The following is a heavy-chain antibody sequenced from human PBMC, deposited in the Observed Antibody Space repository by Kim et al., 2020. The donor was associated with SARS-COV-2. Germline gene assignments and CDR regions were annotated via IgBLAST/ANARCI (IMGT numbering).Heavy chain of an antibody. V-gene: IGHV4-59*13. Sequence: SETLSLTCTVSGGSISSYYWSWIRQPPGKGLEWIGYIYYSGSTNYNPSLKSRVTISVDTSKNQFSLKLSSVTAADTAVYYCAKSIAARSAYYYYYGMDVWGQGTTVTVSS. CDR2: IYYSGST. CDR1: GGSISSYY. CDR3: AKSIAARSAYYYYYGMDV. J-gene: IGHJ6*02. D-gene: IGHD6-6*01.